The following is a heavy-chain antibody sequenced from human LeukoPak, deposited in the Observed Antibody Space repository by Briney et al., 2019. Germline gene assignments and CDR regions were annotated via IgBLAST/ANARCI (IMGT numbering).Heavy chain of an antibody. CDR1: GFTFSSYW. Sequence: PGGSLRLSCAASGFTFSSYWMNWARQAPGKGLEWVASINHNGNVNYYVDSVKGRFTISRDNAKNSLYLQMSNLRAEDTAVYFCAKGPLRGTAAAIDYWGQGTLVTVSS. CDR2: INHNGNVN. V-gene: IGHV3-7*03. CDR3: AKGPLRGTAAAIDY. D-gene: IGHD2-2*01. J-gene: IGHJ4*02.